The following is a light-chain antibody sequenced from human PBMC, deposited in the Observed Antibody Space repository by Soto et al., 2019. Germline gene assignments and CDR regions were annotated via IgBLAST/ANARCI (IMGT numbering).Light chain of an antibody. Sequence: EIVLTQSPATLSLSPGERATLFCRASQSVSSYLAWYQQKPGQAPRLLIYDASNRATAIPARFSGSGSGTDFTLTISSLEPEDFAVYYCQHRSNWPSITFGQGTRLEIK. J-gene: IGKJ5*01. V-gene: IGKV3-11*01. CDR2: DAS. CDR3: QHRSNWPSIT. CDR1: QSVSSY.